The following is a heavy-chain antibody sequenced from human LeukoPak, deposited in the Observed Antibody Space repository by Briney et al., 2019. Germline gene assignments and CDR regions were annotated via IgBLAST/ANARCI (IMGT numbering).Heavy chain of an antibody. Sequence: SETLSLTCTVSGGSISSYYWSWIRQPPGKGLEWIGYIYYSGSTNYNPSLKSRVTISVDTSKNQFSLKLSSVTAADTAVYYCARDGPYYYDSSGYYPSWSQGTLVTVSS. CDR1: GGSISSYY. J-gene: IGHJ4*02. CDR3: ARDGPYYYDSSGYYPS. V-gene: IGHV4-59*01. CDR2: IYYSGST. D-gene: IGHD3-22*01.